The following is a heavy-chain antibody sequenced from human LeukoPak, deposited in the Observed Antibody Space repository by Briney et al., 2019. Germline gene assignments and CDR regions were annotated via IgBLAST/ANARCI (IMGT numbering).Heavy chain of an antibody. CDR1: GYSFTNYW. J-gene: IGHJ4*02. D-gene: IGHD3-9*01. CDR3: ARPRALRYRDY. V-gene: IGHV5-51*01. CDR2: IYPGDSDT. Sequence: SGASLKISCKGSGYSFTNYWIGWVRHMPGKGLEWMWIIYPGDSDTRSSPSFQGHVTISADKTISTPNLQWSSLKASDTAMYYCARPRALRYRDYWGEGTLVTVSS.